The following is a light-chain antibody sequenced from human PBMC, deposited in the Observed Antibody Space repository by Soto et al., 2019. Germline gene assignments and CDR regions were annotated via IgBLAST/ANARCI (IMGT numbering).Light chain of an antibody. V-gene: IGKV1-27*01. CDR3: QNYDSAPIT. CDR2: TVS. Sequence: SQMTSSSSTLSASVEDRVTITCRASLPISNYLAWYQQKPGKIPNLLIYTVSTLQFGVPSRFSGSGSGTEFTLTIGALHPEDVATYYCQNYDSAPITFAQGTRLEIK. CDR1: LPISNY. J-gene: IGKJ5*01.